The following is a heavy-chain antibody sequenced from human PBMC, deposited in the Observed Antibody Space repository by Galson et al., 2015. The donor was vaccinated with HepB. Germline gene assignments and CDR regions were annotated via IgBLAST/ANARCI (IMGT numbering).Heavy chain of an antibody. CDR1: GFTFSSYA. CDR2: ISGSGGST. Sequence: SLRLSCAASGFTFSSYAMSWVRQAPGKELEWVSAISGSGGSTYYADSVKGRFTISRDNSKNTLYLQMNSLRAEDTAVYYCAKAGGITIFGVVIGPVVKPVNYGMDVWGQGTTVTVSS. V-gene: IGHV3-23*01. J-gene: IGHJ6*02. CDR3: AKAGGITIFGVVIGPVVKPVNYGMDV. D-gene: IGHD3-3*01.